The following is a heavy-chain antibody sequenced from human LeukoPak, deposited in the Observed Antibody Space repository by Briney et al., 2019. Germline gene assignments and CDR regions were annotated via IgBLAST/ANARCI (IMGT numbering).Heavy chain of an antibody. V-gene: IGHV4-31*03. CDR1: GGSISSSSYY. J-gene: IGHJ6*02. Sequence: SETLSLTCTVSGGSISSSSYYWGWIRQPPGKGLEWIGYIYYSGSTYYNPSLKSRVTISVDTSKNQFSLKLSSVTAADTAVYYCAREAYCSSTSCYPGYYYGMDVWGQGTTVTVSS. CDR2: IYYSGST. CDR3: AREAYCSSTSCYPGYYYGMDV. D-gene: IGHD2-2*01.